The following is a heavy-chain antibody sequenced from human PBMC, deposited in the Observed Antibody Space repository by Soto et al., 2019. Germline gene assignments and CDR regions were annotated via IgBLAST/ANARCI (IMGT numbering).Heavy chain of an antibody. V-gene: IGHV4-34*01. CDR1: GGSFSGYY. CDR3: ARVVYSSSLGVGQENYYYYYGMDV. Sequence: SETLSLTCAVYGGSFSGYYWSWIRQPPGKGLEWIGEINHSGSTNYNPSLKSRVTISVDTSKNQFSLKLSSVTAADTAVYYCARVVYSSSLGVGQENYYYYYGMDVWGQGTTVTVSS. CDR2: INHSGST. J-gene: IGHJ6*02. D-gene: IGHD6-6*01.